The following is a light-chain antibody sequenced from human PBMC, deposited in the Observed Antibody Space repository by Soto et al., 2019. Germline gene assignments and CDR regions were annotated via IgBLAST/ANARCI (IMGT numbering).Light chain of an antibody. J-gene: IGLJ3*02. Sequence: QSALTQPASVSGSPGQSITISCTGTSSDVGSYNYVSWYQQHPGKAPRLMIYEVNTRPSGVSDRFSGSKSGNTASLTISGLQTEDEGDYYCSSYTSTSTLWVFGGGTKLTVL. V-gene: IGLV2-14*01. CDR2: EVN. CDR1: SSDVGSYNY. CDR3: SSYTSTSTLWV.